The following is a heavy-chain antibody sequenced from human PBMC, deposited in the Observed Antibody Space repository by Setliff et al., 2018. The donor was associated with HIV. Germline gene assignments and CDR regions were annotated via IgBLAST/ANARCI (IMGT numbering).Heavy chain of an antibody. Sequence: SVKVSCKASGGTFSSYALSWVRQAPGQGLEWMGRIIPFFGTLNYARKFQGRVTIAADKPSNTVYMELTSLTSEDTAVYYCAREHGEYCSGGTCYHHYYFDYWGPGTLVTVSS. CDR2: IIPFFGTL. V-gene: IGHV1-69*06. J-gene: IGHJ4*02. CDR3: AREHGEYCSGGTCYHHYYFDY. CDR1: GGTFSSYA. D-gene: IGHD2-15*01.